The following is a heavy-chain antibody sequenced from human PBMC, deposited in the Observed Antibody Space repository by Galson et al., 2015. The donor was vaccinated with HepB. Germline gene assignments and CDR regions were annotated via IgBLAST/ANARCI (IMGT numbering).Heavy chain of an antibody. D-gene: IGHD1-14*01. J-gene: IGHJ4*02. CDR3: AKARPHNYFDY. CDR1: GFTFSSYS. Sequence: SLRLSCAASGFTFSSYSMNWVRQAPGKGLEWVSYISSSSSTIYYADSVKGRFTISRDNAKNSLYLQMNSLRADDTAVYYCAKARPHNYFDYWGQGTLVTVSS. V-gene: IGHV3-48*01. CDR2: ISSSSSTI.